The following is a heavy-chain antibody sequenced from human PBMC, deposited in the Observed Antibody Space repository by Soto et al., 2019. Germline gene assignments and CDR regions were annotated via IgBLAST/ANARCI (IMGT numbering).Heavy chain of an antibody. CDR2: IYYSGSP. J-gene: IGHJ4*02. CDR3: ARDVSPTY. CDR1: GDSISPYY. V-gene: IGHV4-59*01. Sequence: PSETLSLTCIVSGDSISPYYWTWIRQPPGKGLEWIGHIYYSGSPNYSPSLKSRVTISVDTSKSQFSLKLSSVTAADTAVYYCARDVSPTYWGQGMLVTVSS.